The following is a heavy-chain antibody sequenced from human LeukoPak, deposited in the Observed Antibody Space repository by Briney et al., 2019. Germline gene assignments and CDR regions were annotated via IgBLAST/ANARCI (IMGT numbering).Heavy chain of an antibody. D-gene: IGHD6-13*01. CDR2: ISYDGSNK. J-gene: IGHJ6*04. Sequence: GGSLRLSCAASGFTFSSYAMHWVRQAPGKGLEWVAVISYDGSNKYYADSVKGRFTISRDNSKNTLYLQMNSLRAEDTAVYYCARQEQQLVYYYYGMDVWAKGPRSPSPQ. V-gene: IGHV3-30*04. CDR1: GFTFSSYA. CDR3: ARQEQQLVYYYYGMDV.